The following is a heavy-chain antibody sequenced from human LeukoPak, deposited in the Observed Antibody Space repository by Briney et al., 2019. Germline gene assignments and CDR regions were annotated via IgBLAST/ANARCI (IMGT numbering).Heavy chain of an antibody. V-gene: IGHV1-24*01. D-gene: IGHD6-13*01. Sequence: ASVKVSCKVSGYTLTELSMHWVRQAPGKGLEWMGGFDPEDGETIYAQKFQGRVTMTEDTSTDTAYMELSSLRSEDTAVYYCATDQGRVAAADNWYFDLWGRGTLVTVSS. CDR2: FDPEDGET. J-gene: IGHJ2*01. CDR1: GYTLTELS. CDR3: ATDQGRVAAADNWYFDL.